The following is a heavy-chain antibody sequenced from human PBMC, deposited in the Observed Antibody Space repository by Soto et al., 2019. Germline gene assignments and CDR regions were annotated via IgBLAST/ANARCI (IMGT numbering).Heavy chain of an antibody. J-gene: IGHJ4*02. V-gene: IGHV3-23*01. Sequence: EVQLLESGGGLVQPGGSLRVSCAASGFTFSTYAMNWVRQAPGKGLEWVSAISGRGGSTYYADSVKGRFTISRDNSKNTLYLQMNSLRAEDTAVYYCAKGATSSWYGGHFDCWGQGTLVTVSS. CDR2: ISGRGGST. CDR3: AKGATSSWYGGHFDC. D-gene: IGHD6-13*01. CDR1: GFTFSTYA.